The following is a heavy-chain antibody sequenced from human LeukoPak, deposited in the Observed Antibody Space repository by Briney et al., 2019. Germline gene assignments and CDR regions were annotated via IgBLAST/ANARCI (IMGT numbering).Heavy chain of an antibody. CDR3: ARAYIVVVPAATGVADY. V-gene: IGHV4-38-2*01. D-gene: IGHD2-2*01. CDR2: IYHSGST. Sequence: PSETLSLTCAVSGYSISSGYYWGWIRQPPGKGLEWIGSIYHSGSTYYNPSLKSRVTMSVDTSKNQFSLKLSSVTAADTAVYYCARAYIVVVPAATGVADYWGQGTLATVSS. CDR1: GYSISSGYY. J-gene: IGHJ4*02.